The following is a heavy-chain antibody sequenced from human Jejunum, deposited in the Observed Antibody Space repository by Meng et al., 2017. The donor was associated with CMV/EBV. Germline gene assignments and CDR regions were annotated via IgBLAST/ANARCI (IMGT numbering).Heavy chain of an antibody. V-gene: IGHV4-39*01. CDR1: SISSSNYY. Sequence: SISSSNYYWGWSRQPPGKGLEWIGSIYYSGSAYYNPSLRSRVTISVDTSKSQFSLNVRSVTAADTAVYYCARLSDFWSGLGEAGFDPWGQGTLVTVSS. D-gene: IGHD3-3*01. J-gene: IGHJ5*02. CDR2: IYYSGSA. CDR3: ARLSDFWSGLGEAGFDP.